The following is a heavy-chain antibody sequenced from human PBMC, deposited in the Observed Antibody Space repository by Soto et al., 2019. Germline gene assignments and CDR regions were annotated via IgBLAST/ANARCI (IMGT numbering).Heavy chain of an antibody. CDR2: LSSDGNNK. CDR3: ARDITPRSGHDY. CDR1: GFTFSTYA. J-gene: IGHJ4*02. V-gene: IGHV3-30-3*01. Sequence: QVQLVESGGGVVQPGPSLRLSCAASGFTFSTYAMHWVRQAPGKGLEWLAVLSSDGNNKYYADSVKGRFTISRDNSKNTLYLQVNSLRVEDTAVYYCARDITPRSGHDYWGQGTLLTVSS. D-gene: IGHD1-20*01.